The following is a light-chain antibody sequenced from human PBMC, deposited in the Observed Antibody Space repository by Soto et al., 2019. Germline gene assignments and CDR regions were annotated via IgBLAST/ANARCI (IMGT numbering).Light chain of an antibody. CDR3: QQYDSYSRT. Sequence: AILLTQSPSSLSASVGDRVTITCRASQGIDSSFAWYQQKPGKAPKLLIYDASSLESGVPSRFSGSGSGTEFTLTISSLQPDDFATYYCQQYDSYSRTFGQGTKVDIK. CDR2: DAS. J-gene: IGKJ1*01. V-gene: IGKV1-13*02. CDR1: QGIDSS.